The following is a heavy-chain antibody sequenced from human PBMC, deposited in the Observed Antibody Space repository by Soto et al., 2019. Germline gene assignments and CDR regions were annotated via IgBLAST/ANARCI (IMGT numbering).Heavy chain of an antibody. V-gene: IGHV1-2*04. CDR3: ARCIYDFWSGYYGHYGRDV. CDR1: GYTFTGYY. CDR2: INPNSGGT. D-gene: IGHD3-3*01. Sequence: AAVKVSCKSSGYTFTGYYMHWVRQAPGQGLEWMGWINPNSGGTNYAQKFQGWVTMTRDTSIGTAYMELSRLRSDDTAVYYCARCIYDFWSGYYGHYGRDVWCQGTTVTVSS. J-gene: IGHJ6*02.